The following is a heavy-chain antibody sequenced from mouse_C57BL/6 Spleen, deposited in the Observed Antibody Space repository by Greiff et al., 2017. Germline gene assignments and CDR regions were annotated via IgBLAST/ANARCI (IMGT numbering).Heavy chain of an antibody. V-gene: IGHV5-17*01. CDR1: GFTFSDYG. CDR3: ARGRDGPSSYAMDY. CDR2: ISSGSSTI. Sequence: EVMLVESGGGLVKPGGSLKLSCAASGFTFSDYGMHWVRQAPEKGLEWVAYISSGSSTIYYADTVKGRFTISRDNAKNTLFLQMTSLRSEDTAMYYCARGRDGPSSYAMDYWGQGTSVTVSA. J-gene: IGHJ4*01. D-gene: IGHD2-3*01.